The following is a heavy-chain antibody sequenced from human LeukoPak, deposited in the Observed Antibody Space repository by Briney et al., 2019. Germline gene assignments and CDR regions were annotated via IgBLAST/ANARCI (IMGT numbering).Heavy chain of an antibody. Sequence: SETLSLTCTVSGGSISSYYWSWIRQPPGKGLEWIGYIYYSGSTNYNPSLKGRVTISVDTSKNQFSLKLSSVTAADTAVYYCARGGLRYFDWYQFDYWGQGTLVTVSS. CDR3: ARGGLRYFDWYQFDY. V-gene: IGHV4-59*01. J-gene: IGHJ4*02. D-gene: IGHD3-9*01. CDR2: IYYSGST. CDR1: GGSISSYY.